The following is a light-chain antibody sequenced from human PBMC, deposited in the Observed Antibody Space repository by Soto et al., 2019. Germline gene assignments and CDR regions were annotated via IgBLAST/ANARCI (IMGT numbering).Light chain of an antibody. Sequence: DIQMTQSPSSLPASVGDRVTIACQATEDIHSFLAWYQQKPGKAPQFLIIDASNLERGVPSRFSGSCSGTYFPFTISLLPAEDIATYFCQQNDSLPFTFGRGTKVEVK. J-gene: IGKJ4*01. CDR3: QQNDSLPFT. CDR1: EDIHSF. V-gene: IGKV1-33*01. CDR2: DAS.